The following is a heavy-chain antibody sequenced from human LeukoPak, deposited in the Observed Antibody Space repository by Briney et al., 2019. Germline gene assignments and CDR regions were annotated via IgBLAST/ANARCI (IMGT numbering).Heavy chain of an antibody. CDR1: GFTFSDYY. Sequence: GGSLRLSCAVSGFTFSDYYMSWVSQAPGKGMGWVSYISSSGSTIYYADSVKGRFTISRDNAKNSLYLQMNSLRAEDTAVYYCARDYLDQWLDTYYFDYWGQGTLVTVSS. CDR2: ISSSGSTI. J-gene: IGHJ4*02. CDR3: ARDYLDQWLDTYYFDY. V-gene: IGHV3-11*01. D-gene: IGHD6-19*01.